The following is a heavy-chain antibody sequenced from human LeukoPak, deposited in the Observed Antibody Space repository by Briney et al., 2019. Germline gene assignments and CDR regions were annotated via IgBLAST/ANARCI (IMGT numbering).Heavy chain of an antibody. CDR2: ISGSGGST. J-gene: IGHJ6*03. CDR3: ARDHGVIAPLGFDYYYYIDV. D-gene: IGHD3-16*02. Sequence: PGGSLRLSCAASGFTFSSYGMSWVRQAPGKGLEWVSAISGSGGSTYYADSVKGRFTISRDNAKNSLFLQMNSLRAEDTALYYCARDHGVIAPLGFDYYYYIDVWGKGTTVAVSS. CDR1: GFTFSSYG. V-gene: IGHV3-23*01.